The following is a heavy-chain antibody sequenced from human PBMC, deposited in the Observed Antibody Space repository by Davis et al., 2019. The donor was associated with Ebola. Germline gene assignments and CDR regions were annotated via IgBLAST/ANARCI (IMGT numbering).Heavy chain of an antibody. Sequence: AASVKVSCKASGYTFTGYYMHWVRQAPGQGLEWMGRINPNSGGTNYAQKFQGRVTITRDTSASTAYMELSSLRSEDTAVYYCARASGYYPDVWGQGTTVTVSS. D-gene: IGHD3-22*01. CDR1: GYTFTGYY. V-gene: IGHV1-2*06. J-gene: IGHJ6*02. CDR2: INPNSGGT. CDR3: ARASGYYPDV.